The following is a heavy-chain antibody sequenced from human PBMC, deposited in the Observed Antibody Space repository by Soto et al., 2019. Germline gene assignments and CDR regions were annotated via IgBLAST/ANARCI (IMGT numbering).Heavy chain of an antibody. CDR2: INPLGGST. Sequence: XAVKVSCKASGCPFTTYYMHWLRQAPGQGPEWMGIINPLGGSTSYAQKFQNRVTMTRDTSAGTVYMELSSLRSEDTAVYYCARHSQPLGGMDVWGQGTTVTVSS. D-gene: IGHD1-26*01. J-gene: IGHJ6*02. V-gene: IGHV1-46*01. CDR3: ARHSQPLGGMDV. CDR1: GCPFTTYY.